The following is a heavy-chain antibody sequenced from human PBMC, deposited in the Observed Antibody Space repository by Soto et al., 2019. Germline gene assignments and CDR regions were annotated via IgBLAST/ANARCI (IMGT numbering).Heavy chain of an antibody. J-gene: IGHJ6*02. V-gene: IGHV5-51*01. CDR1: GYSFTSHW. D-gene: IGHD2-2*01. CDR3: ARQDYSNYRGGMDV. Sequence: GESLKISCKTSGYSFTSHWIAWVRQMPGKGLEWMGIIYPSDSDIRYRPSFQGQVTISVDKSISTAYLQWSSLKASDTATYYCARQDYSNYRGGMDVRRQLHTVTACS. CDR2: IYPSDSDI.